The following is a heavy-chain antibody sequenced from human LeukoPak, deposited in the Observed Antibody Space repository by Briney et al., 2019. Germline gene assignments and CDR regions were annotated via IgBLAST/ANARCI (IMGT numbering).Heavy chain of an antibody. D-gene: IGHD3-22*01. J-gene: IGHJ4*02. V-gene: IGHV3-21*01. CDR2: ISSSSSYI. CDR1: GFNFRDSA. Sequence: AGRSLRLSCAASGFNFRDSAMHWVRQAPGKGLEWVSSISSSSSYIYYADSVKGRFTISRDNAKNSLYLQMNSLRAEDTAVYYCARDWASTYYYDSSGDRFDYWGQGTLVTVSS. CDR3: ARDWASTYYYDSSGDRFDY.